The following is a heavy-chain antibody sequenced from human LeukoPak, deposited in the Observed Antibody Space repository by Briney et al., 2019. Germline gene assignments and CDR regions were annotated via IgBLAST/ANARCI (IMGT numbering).Heavy chain of an antibody. V-gene: IGHV3-21*01. Sequence: GGSLRLSCAASGFTFSSYSMNWVRQAPGKGLEWVSSISSSSSYIYYADSVKGRFTISRDNAKNSLYLQMNSLRAEDTAVYYCARDAYYDFWSGYPRYFDYWGQGTLVTVSS. CDR2: ISSSSSYI. D-gene: IGHD3-3*01. J-gene: IGHJ4*02. CDR1: GFTFSSYS. CDR3: ARDAYYDFWSGYPRYFDY.